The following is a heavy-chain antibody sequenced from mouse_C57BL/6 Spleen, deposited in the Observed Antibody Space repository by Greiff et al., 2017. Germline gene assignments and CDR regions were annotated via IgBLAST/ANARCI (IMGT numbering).Heavy chain of an antibody. D-gene: IGHD4-1*01. Sequence: EVKVEESGEGLVKPGGSLKLSCAASGFTFSSYAMSWVRQTPEKRLEWVAYISSGGDYIYYADTVKGRFTISRDNARNTLYLQMSSLKSEDTAMYYCTRDSPGYYFDYWGQGTTLTVSS. CDR3: TRDSPGYYFDY. CDR2: ISSGGDYI. V-gene: IGHV5-9-1*02. J-gene: IGHJ2*01. CDR1: GFTFSSYA.